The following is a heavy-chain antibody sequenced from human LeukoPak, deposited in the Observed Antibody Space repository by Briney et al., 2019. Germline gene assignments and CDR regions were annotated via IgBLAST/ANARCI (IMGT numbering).Heavy chain of an antibody. V-gene: IGHV5-51*01. CDR1: GYSFTSYW. CDR2: IYPGDSDP. D-gene: IGHD6-13*01. Sequence: GESLKISCKGSGYSFTSYWIGWVRQMPGKGLEWMGIIYPGDSDPIYSPSFQGQVTISADKSISTAYLQWSSLKASDTAMYCCARYYSSTWYWFGPWGQGTLVTVSS. CDR3: ARYYSSTWYWFGP. J-gene: IGHJ5*02.